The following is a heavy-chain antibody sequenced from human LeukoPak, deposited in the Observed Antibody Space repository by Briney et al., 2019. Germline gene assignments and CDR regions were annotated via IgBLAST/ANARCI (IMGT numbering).Heavy chain of an antibody. CDR3: ARTHYDFWSGYPFDY. J-gene: IGHJ4*02. Sequence: SETLSLTCTVSGGSINSYYWSWIRQPPGKGLEWIGYIYYSGSTNYNPSLKSRVTISVDTSKNQFSLKLSSVTAADTAVYYCARTHYDFWSGYPFDYWGQGTLVTVSS. D-gene: IGHD3-3*01. V-gene: IGHV4-59*01. CDR2: IYYSGST. CDR1: GGSINSYY.